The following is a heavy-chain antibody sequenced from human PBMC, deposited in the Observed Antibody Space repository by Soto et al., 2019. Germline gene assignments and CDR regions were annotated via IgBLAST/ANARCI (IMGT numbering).Heavy chain of an antibody. V-gene: IGHV3-23*01. J-gene: IGHJ4*02. CDR2: ISGSGGST. CDR3: AKRRSGYDLFYYFDY. CDR1: GFTFSSYA. D-gene: IGHD5-12*01. Sequence: GGSLRLSCAASGFTFSSYAMSWVRQAPGKGLEWVSAISGSGGSTYYADSVKGRFTISRDNSKNTLYLQMNSLRAEDTAVYYCAKRRSGYDLFYYFDYWGQGTLVTVSS.